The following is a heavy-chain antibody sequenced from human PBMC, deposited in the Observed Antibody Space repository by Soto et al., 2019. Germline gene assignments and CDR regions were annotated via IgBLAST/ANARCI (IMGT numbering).Heavy chain of an antibody. CDR2: INWNGGST. J-gene: IGHJ6*03. V-gene: IGHV3-20*01. CDR1: GFTFDDYG. D-gene: IGHD1-1*01. CDR3: ARGGSSWNPHLYYYYYYMDV. Sequence: PGGSLRLSCAASGFTFDDYGMSWVRQAPGKGLEWVSGINWNGGSTGYADSVKGRFTISRDNAKNSLYLQMNSLRAEDTALYHCARGGSSWNPHLYYYYYYMDVWGKGTTVTVSS.